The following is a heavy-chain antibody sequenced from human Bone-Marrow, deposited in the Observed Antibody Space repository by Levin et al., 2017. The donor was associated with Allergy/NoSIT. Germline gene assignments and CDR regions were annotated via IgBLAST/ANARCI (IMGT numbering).Heavy chain of an antibody. D-gene: IGHD4/OR15-4a*01. V-gene: IGHV1-18*01. CDR3: ARDDYGDNAPFDY. J-gene: IGHJ4*02. CDR1: GYTFTNYG. Sequence: ASVKVSCKASGYTFTNYGISWVRQAPGQGLEWMGWISTYNGNTNYAQKVLGRVTMTTDTSTTTAYMELRSLRSDDTAVYYCARDDYGDNAPFDYWGQGTLVTVS. CDR2: ISTYNGNT.